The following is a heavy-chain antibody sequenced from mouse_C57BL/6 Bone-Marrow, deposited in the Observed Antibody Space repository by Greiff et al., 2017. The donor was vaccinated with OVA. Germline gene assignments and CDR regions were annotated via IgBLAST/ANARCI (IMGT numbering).Heavy chain of an antibody. CDR2: IHPNSGST. Sequence: QVQLQQPGAELVKPGASVKLSCKASGYTFTSYWMHWEKQRPGQGLEWIGMIHPNSGSTNYNEKFKSKATLTVDKSSSTAYMQLSSLTSEDSAVYYCARRRLRRDAMDYWGQGTSVTVSS. CDR1: GYTFTSYW. J-gene: IGHJ4*01. CDR3: ARRRLRRDAMDY. D-gene: IGHD2-2*01. V-gene: IGHV1-64*01.